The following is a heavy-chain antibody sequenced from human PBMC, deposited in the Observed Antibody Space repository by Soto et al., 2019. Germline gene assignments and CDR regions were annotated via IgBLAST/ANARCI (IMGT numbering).Heavy chain of an antibody. Sequence: QVQLQESGPGLVKPSETLSLSCTVSGGSISSYHWSWIRQTPGKGLEWIGYVHYSWGSNYNPSLKSRVAISLDTSKSQFSLKLTSVTATDTAVYYCARQGFGALHGLVDVWCQGTTVTVSS. CDR2: VHYSWGS. D-gene: IGHD3-10*01. CDR1: GGSISSYH. CDR3: ARQGFGALHGLVDV. J-gene: IGHJ6*02. V-gene: IGHV4-59*08.